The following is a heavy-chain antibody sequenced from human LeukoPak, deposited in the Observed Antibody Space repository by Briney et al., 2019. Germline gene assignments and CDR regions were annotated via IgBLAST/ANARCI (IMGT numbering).Heavy chain of an antibody. Sequence: ASVKVSCKASGYTFTGYYMHWVRQAPGQGLEWMGWINPNSGDTGYAQKLQGRVTMTTDTSTSTAYMELRSLRSDDTAVYYCARELYYYYYMDVWGKGTTVTISS. CDR1: GYTFTGYY. CDR2: INPNSGDT. V-gene: IGHV1-2*02. J-gene: IGHJ6*03. CDR3: ARELYYYYYMDV.